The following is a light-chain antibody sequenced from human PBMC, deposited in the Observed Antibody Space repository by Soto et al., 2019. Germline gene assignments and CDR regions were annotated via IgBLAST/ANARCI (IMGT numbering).Light chain of an antibody. CDR1: NSNIGAGYD. CDR2: GVS. J-gene: IGLJ3*02. Sequence: QSVLTQPPSVSGAPGQRVTIACTGNNSNIGAGYDVHWYQHLPGTAPKLLMYGVSNRPSGVPDRFSGSRSGTSASLAITGLQAEDEADYYCQSFDSSLSNSWVFGGGTKLTVL. CDR3: QSFDSSLSNSWV. V-gene: IGLV1-40*01.